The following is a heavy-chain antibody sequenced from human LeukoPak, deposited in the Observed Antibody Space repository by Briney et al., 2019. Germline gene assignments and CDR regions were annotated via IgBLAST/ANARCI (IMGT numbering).Heavy chain of an antibody. V-gene: IGHV3-48*02. Sequence: GGSLRLSCAASGFTFSSSAMSWVRQAPGKGLEWVSHITASGTAMFYADSVKGRFTISRDNAKNSLYLQMNSLRDEDTAVYYCASSGSYRFDYWGQGTLVTVSS. J-gene: IGHJ4*02. D-gene: IGHD1-26*01. CDR2: ITASGTAM. CDR1: GFTFSSSA. CDR3: ASSGSYRFDY.